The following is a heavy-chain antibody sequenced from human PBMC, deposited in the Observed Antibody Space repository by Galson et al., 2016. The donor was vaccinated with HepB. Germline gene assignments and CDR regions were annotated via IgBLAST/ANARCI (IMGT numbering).Heavy chain of an antibody. J-gene: IGHJ4*02. CDR2: VTGDGSGA. Sequence: SLRLSCAGSGFPFSHYWMHWVRQTPGKGLEWVSRVTGDGSGADYADSVKGRSTIPRDNAKNTLYLQLNNLRVEDTAVYFCAAVFVANFDYWGQGVLVTVSS. D-gene: IGHD2-21*01. V-gene: IGHV3-74*01. CDR3: AAVFVANFDY. CDR1: GFPFSHYW.